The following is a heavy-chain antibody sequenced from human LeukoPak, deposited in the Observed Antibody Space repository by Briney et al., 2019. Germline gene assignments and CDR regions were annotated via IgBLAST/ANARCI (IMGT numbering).Heavy chain of an antibody. V-gene: IGHV3-23*01. CDR3: AKDRPT. CDR1: GLTFSRYA. CDR2: ISGSGGTT. Sequence: GGSLRLSWAASGLTFSRYAMNWIRQAPGKGLEWVSGISGSGGTTKYADSVKGRFTISRDNSKNTLYLQMNSLRAEDTAVYYCAKDRPTWGQGTLVTVSS. J-gene: IGHJ5*02.